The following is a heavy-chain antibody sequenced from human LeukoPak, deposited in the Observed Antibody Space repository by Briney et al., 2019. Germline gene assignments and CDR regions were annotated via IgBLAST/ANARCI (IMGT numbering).Heavy chain of an antibody. J-gene: IGHJ3*02. Sequence: GGSLRLSCAASGFTFSSYAMSWVPQAPGKGLEWVSAISGSGGSTYYADSVKGRFTISRDNSKNTLYLQMNSLRAEDTAVYYCAKDLGYYDSSGYYSPDAFDIWGQGTMVTVSS. CDR2: ISGSGGST. CDR1: GFTFSSYA. CDR3: AKDLGYYDSSGYYSPDAFDI. V-gene: IGHV3-23*01. D-gene: IGHD3-22*01.